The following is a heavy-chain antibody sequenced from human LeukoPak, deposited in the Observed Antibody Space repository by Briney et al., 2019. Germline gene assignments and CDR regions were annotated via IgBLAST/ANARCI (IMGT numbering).Heavy chain of an antibody. V-gene: IGHV3-74*01. Sequence: PGGSLRLSCAASGFTFSSYWMLWVRQAPGKGLVWVSRINSDGNSTTYADSVKGRFTISRANAKTTMYLQMNSLRAEDTAVYYCARVRFSTYGYYFDYWGQGTLVTVSS. CDR2: INSDGNST. J-gene: IGHJ4*02. CDR1: GFTFSSYW. CDR3: ARVRFSTYGYYFDY. D-gene: IGHD3-10*01.